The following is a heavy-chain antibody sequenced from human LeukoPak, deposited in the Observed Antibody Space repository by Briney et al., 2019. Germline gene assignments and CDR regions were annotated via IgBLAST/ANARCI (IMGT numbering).Heavy chain of an antibody. V-gene: IGHV1-18*01. CDR1: GYTFTSYG. D-gene: IGHD5-24*01. CDR2: ISAYNGNT. J-gene: IGHJ4*02. CDR3: ARDELSMATREPFDY. Sequence: ASVKVSCKASGYTFTSYGISWVRQAPGQGLEWMGWISAYNGNTNYAQKLQGRVTMTTDTSTSTAYMELRSLRSDDTAVYYCARDELSMATREPFDYWRQGTLVTVSS.